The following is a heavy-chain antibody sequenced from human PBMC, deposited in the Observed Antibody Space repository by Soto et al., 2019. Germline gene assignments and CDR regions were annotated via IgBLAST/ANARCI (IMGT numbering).Heavy chain of an antibody. D-gene: IGHD7-27*01. CDR3: ATGPNTYIDY. V-gene: IGHV3-30-3*01. Sequence: PGGSLRLSCAASGFTFSSYAMHWVRQAPGKGLEWVAVISYDGSNKYYADSVKGRFTISRDNSKNTLYLQMNSLRAEDTAVYYCATGPNTYIDYWGQGTLVTVSS. CDR1: GFTFSSYA. CDR2: ISYDGSNK. J-gene: IGHJ4*02.